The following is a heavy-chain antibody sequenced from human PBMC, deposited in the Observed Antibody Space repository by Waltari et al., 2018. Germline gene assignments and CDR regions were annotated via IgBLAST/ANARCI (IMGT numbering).Heavy chain of an antibody. CDR3: ATYIGASVGTAAFDV. J-gene: IGHJ3*01. D-gene: IGHD1-1*01. CDR2: MSYSGAT. Sequence: GGFRQPPGQGLEWIGTMSYSGATYSSPALKSRVTISRDTSKNQLSLKLVSVTAADTSIYYCATYIGASVGTAAFDVWGQGTMVSVSS. V-gene: IGHV4-39*01.